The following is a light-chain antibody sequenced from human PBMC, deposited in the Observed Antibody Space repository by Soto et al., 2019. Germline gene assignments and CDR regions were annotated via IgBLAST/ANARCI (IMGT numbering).Light chain of an antibody. V-gene: IGLV1-40*01. CDR1: SSNSGAGYD. Sequence: QAVVTQPPSVSGAPGQRVTISCTGSSSNSGAGYDVHWYQQLPGTAPNLLIYSNNNRPSGVPDRFSGAKSGTSASLAITGLLAGDEADYYCQSFDSSLSGWVFGGGTKLTVL. CDR3: QSFDSSLSGWV. J-gene: IGLJ3*02. CDR2: SNN.